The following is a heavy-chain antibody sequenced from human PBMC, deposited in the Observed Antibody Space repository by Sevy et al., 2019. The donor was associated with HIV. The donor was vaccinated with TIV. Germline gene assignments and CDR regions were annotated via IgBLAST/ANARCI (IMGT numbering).Heavy chain of an antibody. J-gene: IGHJ4*02. CDR1: GFTFSTYW. CDR2: INQDGSQK. Sequence: GGLRLSCGASGFTFSTYWMSWVRQAPGKGLEWVANINQDGSQKYYVDSVKGRFTISKDNAKNSLYLQMSSLRAEDTAVYYCAREFDGGPDYWGQGTLVTVSS. CDR3: AREFDGGPDY. V-gene: IGHV3-7*01. D-gene: IGHD3-9*01.